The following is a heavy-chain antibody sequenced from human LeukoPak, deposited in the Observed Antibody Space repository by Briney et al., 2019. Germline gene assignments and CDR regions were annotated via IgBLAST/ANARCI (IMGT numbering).Heavy chain of an antibody. Sequence: GGSLRLSCAASGFTFSSYAMSWVRQAPGKGLEWVSAISVSGDSTYYADSVKGRFTISRDNSKNTLYLQMNSLRAEDTAVYYCAKPQRPYYDFWSGYYYFDYWGQGTLVTVSS. J-gene: IGHJ4*02. D-gene: IGHD3-3*01. CDR3: AKPQRPYYDFWSGYYYFDY. CDR2: ISVSGDST. V-gene: IGHV3-23*01. CDR1: GFTFSSYA.